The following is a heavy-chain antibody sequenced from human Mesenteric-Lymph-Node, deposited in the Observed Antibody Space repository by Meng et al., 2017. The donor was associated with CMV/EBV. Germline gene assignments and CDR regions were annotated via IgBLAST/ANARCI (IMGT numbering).Heavy chain of an antibody. CDR1: GFTFSDYY. D-gene: IGHD2-2*01. V-gene: IGHV3-11*01. CDR2: ISSSGSTI. J-gene: IGHJ4*02. CDR3: ARETAGTSTSLDY. Sequence: GESLKISCAASGFTFSDYYMSWIRQAPGKGLEWVSYISSSGSTIYYADSVKGRFTISRDNAKNSLYLQMNSLRAEDTAVYYCARETAGTSTSLDYWGQGTLVTVSS.